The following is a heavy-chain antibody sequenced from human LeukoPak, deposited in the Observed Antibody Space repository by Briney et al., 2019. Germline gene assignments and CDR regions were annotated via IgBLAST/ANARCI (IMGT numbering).Heavy chain of an antibody. CDR1: GFTVTNNY. Sequence: GGSLRLSCAASGFTVTNNYMSWVRQAPGRGLEWVSVIYAGGTTSYADSVRGRFTISRDSSKNTLYLQMNSLRAEDTAVYYCAREGYASGTRYGMDVWGQGTTVTVSS. D-gene: IGHD3-10*01. J-gene: IGHJ6*02. CDR3: AREGYASGTRYGMDV. CDR2: IYAGGTT. V-gene: IGHV3-66*01.